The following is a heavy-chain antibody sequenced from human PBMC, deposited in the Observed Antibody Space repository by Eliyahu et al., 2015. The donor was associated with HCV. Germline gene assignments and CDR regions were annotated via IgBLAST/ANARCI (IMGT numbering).Heavy chain of an antibody. CDR1: GFTFTXHA. V-gene: IGHV3-64D*06. Sequence: EVQLVESGGGLVQPGGSLXLSXSASGFTFTXHAMXWVRQAPGKGLEYVSAISGSGSATYYADSVKGRFIISRDNSKNTVNLQMSSLRAEDTAVYYCVKDRDSSGYYYGPFDFWGQGSLVTVSS. CDR3: VKDRDSSGYYYGPFDF. CDR2: ISGSGSAT. J-gene: IGHJ4*02. D-gene: IGHD3-22*01.